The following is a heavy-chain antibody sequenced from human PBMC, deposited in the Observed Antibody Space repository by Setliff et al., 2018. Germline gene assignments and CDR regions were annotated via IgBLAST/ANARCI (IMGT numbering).Heavy chain of an antibody. CDR2: IXXXXXXX. V-gene: IGHV5-51*01. D-gene: IGHD7-27*01. CDR3: ARLELGMEEKSLGAFDI. Sequence: GESLKISCKGSGYSFTSYWIGWVRQMPGKGLEWMGIIXXXXXXXXXXXXFXGXXTISADKSISTAYLQWSSLKASDTAMYYCARLELGMEEKSLGAFDIWGQGTMVTVSS. J-gene: IGHJ3*02. CDR1: GYSFTSYW.